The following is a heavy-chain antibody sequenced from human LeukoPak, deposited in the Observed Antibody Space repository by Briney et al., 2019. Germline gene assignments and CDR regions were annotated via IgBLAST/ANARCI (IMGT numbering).Heavy chain of an antibody. J-gene: IGHJ5*02. V-gene: IGHV3-23*01. CDR2: ISGSGGSA. D-gene: IGHD2-2*02. CDR1: GFTFSSYA. Sequence: GGSLRLSCAASGFTFSSYAMSWVRQAPGKGLEWVSAISGSGGSAYYADSVKGRFTISRVNSKNTLYLQMNSLRAEDTAVYCCAKDPMDIVVVPAAIGENWFDPWGQGTLVTVSS. CDR3: AKDPMDIVVVPAAIGENWFDP.